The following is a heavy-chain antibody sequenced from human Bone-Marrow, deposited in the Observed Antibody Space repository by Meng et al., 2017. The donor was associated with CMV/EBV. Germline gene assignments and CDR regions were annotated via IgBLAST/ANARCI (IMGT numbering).Heavy chain of an antibody. CDR2: IYRGGGT. V-gene: IGHV3-53*01. CDR3: ASCGGDCYSRYWYFDL. D-gene: IGHD2-21*02. J-gene: IGHJ2*01. CDR1: GFTFSSNY. Sequence: SGFTFSSNYLTWVRQAPGKGLEWVSVIYRGGGTYYADSVKGRFTTSRDNSKNTLYLQMISLRADDTAVYYCASCGGDCYSRYWYFDLWGRGTLVTVSS.